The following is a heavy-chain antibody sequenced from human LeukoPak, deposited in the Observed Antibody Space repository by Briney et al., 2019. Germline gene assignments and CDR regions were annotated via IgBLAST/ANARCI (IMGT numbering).Heavy chain of an antibody. D-gene: IGHD5-12*01. CDR2: IYDSGST. J-gene: IGHJ6*02. CDR3: ARGGSGYDSFYYYGMDV. Sequence: SETLSFTCTVSGGSISSYYWSWIRQPPGKGLEWIGYIYDSGSTSYNPSLKSRVTISVDTSKNQFSLKLSSVTAADTAVYYCARGGSGYDSFYYYGMDVWGQGTTVTVSS. CDR1: GGSISSYY. V-gene: IGHV4-59*01.